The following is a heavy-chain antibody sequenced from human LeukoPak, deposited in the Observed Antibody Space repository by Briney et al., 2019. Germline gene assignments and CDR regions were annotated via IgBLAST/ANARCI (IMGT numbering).Heavy chain of an antibody. CDR2: IYHSGST. V-gene: IGHV4-4*02. Sequence: PSETLSLTCAVSGGSISSSNWWSWVRQPPGQGLEWIGEIYHSGSTNYNPSLKSRVTISVDKSKNQFSLKLSSVTAADTAVYYCARFIAAAGTFDDWGQGSLVTVSS. D-gene: IGHD6-13*01. CDR1: GGSISSSNW. CDR3: ARFIAAAGTFDD. J-gene: IGHJ4*02.